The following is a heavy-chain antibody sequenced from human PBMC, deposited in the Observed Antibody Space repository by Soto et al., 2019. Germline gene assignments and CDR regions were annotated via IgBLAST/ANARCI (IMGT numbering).Heavy chain of an antibody. CDR1: GGSFSGYY. D-gene: IGHD6-6*01. CDR3: ARGCAARRILGWFDP. J-gene: IGHJ5*02. V-gene: IGHV4-34*01. CDR2: INHSGST. Sequence: TSETLSLTCAVYGGSFSGYYWSWIRQPPGKGLEWIGEINHSGSTNYNQSLKSRVTISVDTSKNQFSLKLSSVTAADTAVYYCARGCAARRILGWFDPWGQGTLVTVSS.